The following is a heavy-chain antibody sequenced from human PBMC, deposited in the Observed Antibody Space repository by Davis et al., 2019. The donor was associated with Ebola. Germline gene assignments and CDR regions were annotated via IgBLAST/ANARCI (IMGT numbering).Heavy chain of an antibody. CDR3: SRGLLMVYATARWDFDY. D-gene: IGHD2-8*01. CDR1: GYTFTSYA. J-gene: IGHJ4*02. V-gene: IGHV1-3*01. CDR2: INAGNGNT. Sequence: ASVKVSCKASGYTFTSYAMHWVRQAPGQRLEWMGWINAGNGNTKYSQKFQGRVTITRDTSASTAYMELSSLRAEDTAVYYCSRGLLMVYATARWDFDYWGQGTLVTVSS.